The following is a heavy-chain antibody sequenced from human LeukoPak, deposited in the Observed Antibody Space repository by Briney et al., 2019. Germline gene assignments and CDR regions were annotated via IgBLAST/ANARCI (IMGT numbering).Heavy chain of an antibody. CDR2: INHSGST. Sequence: SETLSLTCAVYGGSFSGYYWSWIRQPPGKGLEWIGEINHSGSTNYNPSLKSRVTISVDTSKNQFSLKLSSVTAADTAVYYCARGRYYYDSSGYSDYWGQGTLVTVSS. CDR3: ARGRYYYDSSGYSDY. CDR1: GGSFSGYY. J-gene: IGHJ4*02. D-gene: IGHD3-22*01. V-gene: IGHV4-34*01.